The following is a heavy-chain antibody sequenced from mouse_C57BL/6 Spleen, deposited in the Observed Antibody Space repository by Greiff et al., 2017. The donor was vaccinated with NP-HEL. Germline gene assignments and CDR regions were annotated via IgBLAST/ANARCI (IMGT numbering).Heavy chain of an antibody. V-gene: IGHV5-17*01. CDR3: ARVYDGYYKGGSYFDY. CDR2: ISSGSSTI. J-gene: IGHJ2*01. CDR1: GFTFSDYG. Sequence: EVQGVESGGGLVKPGGSLKLSCAASGFTFSDYGMHWVRQAPEKGLEWVAYISSGSSTIYYADTVKGRFTISRDNAKNTLFLQMTSLRSEDTAMYYCARVYDGYYKGGSYFDYWGQGTTLTVSS. D-gene: IGHD2-3*01.